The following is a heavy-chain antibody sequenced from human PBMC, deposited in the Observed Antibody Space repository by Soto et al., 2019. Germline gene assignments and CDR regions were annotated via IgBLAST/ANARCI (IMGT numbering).Heavy chain of an antibody. V-gene: IGHV4-61*01. CDR1: GGSISSDSYY. CDR2: IYYSGST. CDR3: ARGGITMVRGVIINWFDP. D-gene: IGHD3-10*01. Sequence: SETLSLTCTVSGGSISSDSYYWSWIRQPPGKGLEWIGYIYYSGSTNYNTSLKSRVTISVDTSKNQFSLKLSSVTAADTAVYYFARGGITMVRGVIINWFDPWGQGTLVTVSS. J-gene: IGHJ5*02.